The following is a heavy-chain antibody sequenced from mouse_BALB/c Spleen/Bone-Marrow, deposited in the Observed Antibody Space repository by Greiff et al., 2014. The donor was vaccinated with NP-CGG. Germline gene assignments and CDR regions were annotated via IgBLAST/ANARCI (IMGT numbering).Heavy chain of an antibody. Sequence: ESGAELVKPGASVELSCTASGFNIKDTHIHWVKQRPEQGLEWIGRIDPANGNTKYDPKFQGKATITADTSSNTAYLQLSSLTSEDTAVYYCAEITTAAYYVMDYWGQGTSVTVSS. J-gene: IGHJ4*01. CDR3: AEITTAAYYVMDY. CDR2: IDPANGNT. D-gene: IGHD1-2*01. V-gene: IGHV14-3*02. CDR1: GFNIKDTH.